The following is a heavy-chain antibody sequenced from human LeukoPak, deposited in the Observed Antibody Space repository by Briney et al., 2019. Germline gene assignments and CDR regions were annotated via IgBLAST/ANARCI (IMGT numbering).Heavy chain of an antibody. D-gene: IGHD6-13*01. J-gene: IGHJ5*02. CDR3: ARDQKSSSWYLNWFDP. V-gene: IGHV4-59*12. CDR1: GGSISSYY. Sequence: SETLSLTCTVSGGSISSYYWSWIRQPPGKGLEWIGYIYYSGSTNYNPSLKSRVTIPVDTSKNQFSLKLSSVTAADTAVYYCARDQKSSSWYLNWFDPWGQGTLVTVSS. CDR2: IYYSGST.